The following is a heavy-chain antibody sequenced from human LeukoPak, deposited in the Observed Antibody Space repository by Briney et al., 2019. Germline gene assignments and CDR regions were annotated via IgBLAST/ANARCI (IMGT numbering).Heavy chain of an antibody. Sequence: TLSLTCTVSGGSISSGSYYWSWIRQPAGKGLEWIGRIYTSGSTNYNPSLKSRVTISVDTSKNQFSLKLSSVTAADTAVYYCAIITVVKGYDYWGQGTLVTVSS. V-gene: IGHV4-61*02. CDR3: AIITVVKGYDY. CDR1: GGSISSGSYY. CDR2: IYTSGST. J-gene: IGHJ4*02. D-gene: IGHD4-23*01.